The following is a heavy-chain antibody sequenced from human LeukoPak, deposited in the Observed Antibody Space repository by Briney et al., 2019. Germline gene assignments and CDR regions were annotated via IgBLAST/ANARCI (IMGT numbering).Heavy chain of an antibody. Sequence: SETLSLTCTVSGGSISSYYWSWIRQPPGKGLEWIGRIYTSGSTNYNPSLKSRVTISVDTSKNQFSLKLSSVTAADTAVYYCAREWVDDFWSGYYSGYYFDYWGQGTLVTVSS. J-gene: IGHJ4*02. D-gene: IGHD3-3*01. CDR1: GGSISSYY. CDR3: AREWVDDFWSGYYSGYYFDY. CDR2: IYTSGST. V-gene: IGHV4-4*08.